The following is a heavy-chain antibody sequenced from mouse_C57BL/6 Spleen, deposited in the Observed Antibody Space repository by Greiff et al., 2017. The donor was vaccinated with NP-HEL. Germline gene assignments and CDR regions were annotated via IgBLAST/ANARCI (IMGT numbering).Heavy chain of an antibody. CDR3: ARKGGYGNYDYYAMDY. CDR1: GYTFTDYY. V-gene: IGHV1-26*01. D-gene: IGHD2-1*01. Sequence: VQLQQSGPELVKPGASVKISCKASGYTFTDYYMNWVKQSHGKSLEWIGDINPNNGGTSYNQKFKGKATLTVDKSSSTAYMELRSLTSEDSAVYYCARKGGYGNYDYYAMDYWGKGTSVTVSS. CDR2: INPNNGGT. J-gene: IGHJ4*01.